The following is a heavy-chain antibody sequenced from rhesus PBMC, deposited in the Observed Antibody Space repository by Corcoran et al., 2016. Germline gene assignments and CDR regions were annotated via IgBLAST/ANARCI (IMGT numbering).Heavy chain of an antibody. J-gene: IGHJ4*01. CDR1: GFTFTTYG. V-gene: IGHV3-54*02. Sequence: EVQVVESGGGLVQPGGSLRLSCAASGFTFTTYGFHWGRQAPGKGLEWVAVISSDGSKKYYADSVEDRFTISRDNSKNMVYLQMNNLKLEDMAVYYCTRFDYWGQGVLVTVSS. CDR2: ISSDGSKK. CDR3: TRFDY.